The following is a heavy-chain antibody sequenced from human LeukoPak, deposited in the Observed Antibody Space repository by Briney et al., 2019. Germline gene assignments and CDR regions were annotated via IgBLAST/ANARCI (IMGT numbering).Heavy chain of an antibody. V-gene: IGHV5-51*01. CDR2: IYPGDSES. Sequence: GESLKISCKVSGYNFIFTSYWIGWVRQMPGKGLEWMGIIYPGDSESKYNPSLQGQVTISADKSISTVYLQWSSLKASDTAIYYCARIEGSTFDYWGQGTLVTVSS. CDR1: GYNFIFTSYW. CDR3: ARIEGSTFDY. J-gene: IGHJ4*02.